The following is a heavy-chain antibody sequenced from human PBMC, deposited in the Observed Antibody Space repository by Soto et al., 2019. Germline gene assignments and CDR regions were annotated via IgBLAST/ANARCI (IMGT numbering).Heavy chain of an antibody. CDR2: ISRTGDIT. CDR1: GFTFNDYA. Sequence: ESGGGLVQPGGSLRLSCAASGFTFNDYAMSWVRQAPGKGLEWVSLISRTGDITYFADSVKGRFTISRDNSKNTLYLQMNSLRAEDTAVYYCARTYYYCSGTYPTFDPWGQGTLVTVSS. J-gene: IGHJ5*02. V-gene: IGHV3-23*01. CDR3: ARTYYYCSGTYPTFDP. D-gene: IGHD3-10*01.